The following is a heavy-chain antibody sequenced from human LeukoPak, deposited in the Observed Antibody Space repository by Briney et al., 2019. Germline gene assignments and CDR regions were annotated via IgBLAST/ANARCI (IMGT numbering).Heavy chain of an antibody. J-gene: IGHJ3*02. CDR2: IYSDGRT. D-gene: IGHD3-22*01. CDR3: ARGLSLSGYLDAFDI. CDR1: GGSISSSNW. Sequence: ETLSLTCAVSGGSISSSNWWTWVRQAPGKGLEWVSLIYSDGRTYYADSVKGRCTISRDNSKNTLYLQMNSLRVEDTAVYFCARGLSLSGYLDAFDIWGQGTMVTVSS. V-gene: IGHV3-53*01.